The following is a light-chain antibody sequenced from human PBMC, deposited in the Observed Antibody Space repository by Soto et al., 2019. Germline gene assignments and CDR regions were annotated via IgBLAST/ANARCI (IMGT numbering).Light chain of an antibody. Sequence: QSVLTQPPSVSGAPGQRVTISCTGSSSNIGAGYEVHWYQQLPGTAPKLLIYGNSNRTSGVPDRFSASKSGTSASLAITGLQAEDEADYYCQSYDSSLSGYVIFGGGTKLTVL. CDR2: GNS. J-gene: IGLJ2*01. CDR1: SSNIGAGYE. CDR3: QSYDSSLSGYVI. V-gene: IGLV1-40*01.